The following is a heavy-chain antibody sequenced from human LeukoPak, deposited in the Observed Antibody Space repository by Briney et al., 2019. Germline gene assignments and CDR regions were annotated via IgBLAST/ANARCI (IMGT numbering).Heavy chain of an antibody. CDR2: INPDGSST. D-gene: IGHD5/OR15-5a*01. CDR3: ARDLRYGASDY. J-gene: IGHJ4*02. CDR1: RFTLSSYW. Sequence: GGSLRLSCAASRFTLSSYWMHWVRQAPGKGLVWVSLINPDGSSTSYADSVKGRFTISRDNAKDSLYLQMNSLRAEDTAVYYCARDLRYGASDYWGQGSLVIVSS. V-gene: IGHV3-74*01.